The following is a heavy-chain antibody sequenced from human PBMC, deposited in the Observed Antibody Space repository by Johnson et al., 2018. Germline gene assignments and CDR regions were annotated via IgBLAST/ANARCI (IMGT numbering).Heavy chain of an antibody. CDR1: GFTFDDYS. V-gene: IGHV3-43*01. Sequence: EVQLVESGGVVVQPGGSLRLSCAASGFTFDDYSMHWVRQAPGKGLEWVSLISWDGGSTYYADSVKGRFTNSRDNRKNSLYLQMDSLRTEDTALYYCANDISRVGIAAGGTVGFQHWGQGTLVTVAS. CDR3: ANDISRVGIAAGGTVGFQH. CDR2: ISWDGGST. J-gene: IGHJ1*01. D-gene: IGHD6-13*01.